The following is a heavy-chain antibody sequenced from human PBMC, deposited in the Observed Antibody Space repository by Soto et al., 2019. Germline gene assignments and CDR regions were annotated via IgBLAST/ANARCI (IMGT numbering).Heavy chain of an antibody. CDR3: ARDRGRITIFGVAPYYYYYYGMDV. Sequence: SVKVSCKASGGTSSSYAISWVRQAPGQGLEWMGGIIPIFGTANYAQKFQGRVTITADESTSTAYMELSSLRSEDTAVYYCARDRGRITIFGVAPYYYYYYGMDVWGQGTTVTVSS. J-gene: IGHJ6*02. D-gene: IGHD3-3*01. V-gene: IGHV1-69*13. CDR2: IIPIFGTA. CDR1: GGTSSSYA.